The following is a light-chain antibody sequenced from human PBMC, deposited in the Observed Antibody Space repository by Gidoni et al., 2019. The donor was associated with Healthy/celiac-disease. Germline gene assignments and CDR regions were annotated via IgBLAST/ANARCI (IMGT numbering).Light chain of an antibody. V-gene: IGKV3-15*01. J-gene: IGKJ4*01. Sequence: EIVLTQSPATLSVSPGERATLPCRASESVSSNLAWYQQKPGQAPRLLIYGASTRATGIPARCSGSRSGTEFTLTISSMQSEDFAVYYCQQYNNWPPLTFGGGTKVEIK. CDR3: QQYNNWPPLT. CDR1: ESVSSN. CDR2: GAS.